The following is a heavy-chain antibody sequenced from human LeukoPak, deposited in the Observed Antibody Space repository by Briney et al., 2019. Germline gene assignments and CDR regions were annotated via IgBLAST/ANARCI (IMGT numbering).Heavy chain of an antibody. J-gene: IGHJ4*02. CDR2: IWYDGSNK. Sequence: PGGSLRLSCAASGFMFSSNWMSWVRQAPGKGLEWVAVIWYDGSNKYYADSVKGRFTISRDNSKNTLYLQMNSLRAEDTAVYYCARGDDYGDPGWLDYWGQGTLVTVSS. CDR3: ARGDDYGDPGWLDY. D-gene: IGHD4-17*01. CDR1: GFMFSSNW. V-gene: IGHV3-33*08.